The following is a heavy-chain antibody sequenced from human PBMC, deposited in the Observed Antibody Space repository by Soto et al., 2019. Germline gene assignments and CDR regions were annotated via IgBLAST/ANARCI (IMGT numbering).Heavy chain of an antibody. D-gene: IGHD2-15*01. CDR3: AREGGYCSGGSCHHYYYGMDV. CDR1: GFTFSSYG. J-gene: IGHJ6*02. V-gene: IGHV3-33*01. Sequence: QVQLVESGGGVVQPGRSLRLSCAASGFTFSSYGMHWVRQAPGKGLEWVAVIWYDGSNKDYADSVKGRFTISRDNSKNTLYLQMNSLRAEDTAVYYCAREGGYCSGGSCHHYYYGMDVWGQGTTVTVSS. CDR2: IWYDGSNK.